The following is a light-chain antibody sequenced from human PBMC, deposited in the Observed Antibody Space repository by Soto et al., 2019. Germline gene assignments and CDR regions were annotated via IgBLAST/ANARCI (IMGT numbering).Light chain of an antibody. CDR1: QSVSNNY. Sequence: EIVLTQSPGTLSLSPGERATLSCRASQSVSNNYLAWYQQKPGQAPRLLISGASNRATGIPDRFNGSGSGTDFTLTISRLEPEDFAVYYCQQYGSSPLTFGGGTKVEIK. V-gene: IGKV3-20*01. J-gene: IGKJ4*01. CDR2: GAS. CDR3: QQYGSSPLT.